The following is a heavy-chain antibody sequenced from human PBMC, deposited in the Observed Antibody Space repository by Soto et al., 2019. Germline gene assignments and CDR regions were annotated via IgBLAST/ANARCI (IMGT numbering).Heavy chain of an antibody. J-gene: IGHJ4*02. CDR3: ARLYCSSTSCPVDY. Sequence: SETLSLTCTVSGGSISSYYWSWIRQPPGKGLEWIGYIYYSGSTNYNPSLKSRVTISVDTSKNQFSLKLSSVTAADTAVYYCARLYCSSTSCPVDYWGQGTLVTVSS. CDR2: IYYSGST. CDR1: GGSISSYY. V-gene: IGHV4-59*01. D-gene: IGHD2-2*01.